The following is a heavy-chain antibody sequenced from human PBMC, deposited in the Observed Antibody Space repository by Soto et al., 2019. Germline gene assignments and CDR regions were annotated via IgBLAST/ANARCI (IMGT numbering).Heavy chain of an antibody. CDR2: IYYSGST. V-gene: IGHV4-30-4*01. CDR3: ARAPPEGYDILTGYYPQNYFDY. J-gene: IGHJ4*02. Sequence: LSLTCTVSGGSINSGDYHWSWIRQSPGKGLEWIGAIYYSGSTYYNPSLKSRVTISVDTSKNQFSLKLSSVTAADTAVYYCARAPPEGYDILTGYYPQNYFDYWGQGTLVTVSS. CDR1: GGSINSGDYH. D-gene: IGHD3-9*01.